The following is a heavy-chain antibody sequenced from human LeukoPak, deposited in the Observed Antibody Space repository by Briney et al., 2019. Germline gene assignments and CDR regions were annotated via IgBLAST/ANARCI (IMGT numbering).Heavy chain of an antibody. CDR3: AKDGAAAYFNYFDY. V-gene: IGHV3-9*01. D-gene: IGHD6-13*01. CDR2: ISWNSGSI. CDR1: GFTFDDYA. J-gene: IGHJ4*02. Sequence: AGGSLRLSCAASGFTFDDYAMHWVRQAPGKGLEWVSGISWNSGSIGYADSVKGRFTISRDNAKNSLYLQMNSLRAEDTALYYCAKDGAAAYFNYFDYWGQGTLVTVSS.